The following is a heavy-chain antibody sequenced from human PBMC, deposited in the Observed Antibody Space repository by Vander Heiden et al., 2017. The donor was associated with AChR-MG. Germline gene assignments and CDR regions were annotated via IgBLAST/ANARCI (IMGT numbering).Heavy chain of an antibody. CDR2: IWYDGSNK. V-gene: IGHV3-33*01. Sequence: QVQLVESGGGVVQPGRSLRLSCAASGFPFSSYGMHWVRQAPGKGLEWVAVIWYDGSNKYYADSVKGRFTISRDNSKNTLYLQMNSLRAEDTAVYYCARERYSSSAHAFDIWGQGTMVTVSS. J-gene: IGHJ3*02. CDR1: GFPFSSYG. CDR3: ARERYSSSAHAFDI. D-gene: IGHD6-6*01.